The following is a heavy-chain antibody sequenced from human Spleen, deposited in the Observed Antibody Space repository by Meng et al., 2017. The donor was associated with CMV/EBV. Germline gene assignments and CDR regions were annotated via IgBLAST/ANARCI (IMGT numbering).Heavy chain of an antibody. V-gene: IGHV4-39*07. CDR2: VYYSGST. D-gene: IGHD3-22*01. Sequence: VSGASTGSSTDYWGWIRQPPGKGLEWIGSVYYSGSTYYTPSLKSRVTMSVDTSKNQFFLKLISVTAADTAVYYCARQIVVGLNWFDPWGQGTLVTVSS. CDR1: GASTGSSTDY. J-gene: IGHJ5*02. CDR3: ARQIVVGLNWFDP.